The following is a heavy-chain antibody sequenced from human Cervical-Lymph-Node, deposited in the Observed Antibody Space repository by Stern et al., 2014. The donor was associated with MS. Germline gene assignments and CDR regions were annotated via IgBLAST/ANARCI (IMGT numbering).Heavy chain of an antibody. Sequence: VQLVESGAEVKKPGASVKGSCKASGYTFTSYGISWVRQAPGQGLEWMGWISAYNGNTNYAKKLQGRVTMTTDTSTSTAYMELRSLRSDDTAVYYCARDSGVFGVVIPFDYWGQGTLVTVSS. CDR2: ISAYNGNT. D-gene: IGHD3-3*01. V-gene: IGHV1-18*04. CDR3: ARDSGVFGVVIPFDY. CDR1: GYTFTSYG. J-gene: IGHJ4*02.